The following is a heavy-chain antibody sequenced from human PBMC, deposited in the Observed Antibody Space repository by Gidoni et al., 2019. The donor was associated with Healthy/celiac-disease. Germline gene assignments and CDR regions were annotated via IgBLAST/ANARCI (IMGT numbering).Heavy chain of an antibody. D-gene: IGHD3-22*01. J-gene: IGHJ4*02. V-gene: IGHV3-9*01. CDR3: AKGYYYDSSGYTFDY. Sequence: EVQLVESGGGLVKPGRSLRLSCAASGVTFDDYAMHWVRQAPGKGLEWVSGISWNSGSIGYADSVKGRFTISRDNAKNSLYLQMNSLRAEDTALYYCAKGYYYDSSGYTFDYWGQGTLVTVSS. CDR1: GVTFDDYA. CDR2: ISWNSGSI.